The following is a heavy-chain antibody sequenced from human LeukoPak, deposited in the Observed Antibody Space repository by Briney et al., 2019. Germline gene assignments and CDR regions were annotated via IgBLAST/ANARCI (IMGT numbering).Heavy chain of an antibody. D-gene: IGHD6-13*01. Sequence: GSLRLSCSASGFSFRNYDMHWVRQPTGKGLEWVSAVGTGGDTYYAGSVKGRFTVVRENAKNTLYLQMNSLRAGDTAMYYCARRSAAAGIDAFDIWGQGTMVTVSS. CDR2: VGTGGDT. V-gene: IGHV3-13*01. CDR3: ARRSAAAGIDAFDI. J-gene: IGHJ3*02. CDR1: GFSFRNYD.